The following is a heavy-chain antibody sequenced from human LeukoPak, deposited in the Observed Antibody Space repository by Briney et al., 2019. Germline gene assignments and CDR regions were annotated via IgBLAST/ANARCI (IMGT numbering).Heavy chain of an antibody. Sequence: GGSLRLSCAASGFTFSSYAMRWVRQAPGKGLEGVSAISGSGGSTYYADSVKGRFTISRDNARNTLYLHMNSLRAEDTAVYYCARAPPSSGYAYHFDIWGQGTMVTVSS. CDR1: GFTFSSYA. D-gene: IGHD5-18*01. V-gene: IGHV3-23*01. CDR3: ARAPPSSGYAYHFDI. J-gene: IGHJ3*02. CDR2: ISGSGGST.